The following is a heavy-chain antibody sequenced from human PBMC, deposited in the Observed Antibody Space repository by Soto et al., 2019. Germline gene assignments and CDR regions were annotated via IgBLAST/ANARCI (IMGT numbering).Heavy chain of an antibody. J-gene: IGHJ6*02. CDR1: GGTFSSYA. CDR3: TRGITLIRGVIPPGYYYGMDV. Sequence: QVQLVQSGAEVKKPGSSVKVSCKASGGTFSSYAISWVRQAPGQGLEWMGGFNPIFETANYAQKFQGRVTITADESTNTAYMELSSLRSEDTAVYYCTRGITLIRGVIPPGYYYGMDVRGQGTTVAVSS. D-gene: IGHD3-10*01. V-gene: IGHV1-69*01. CDR2: FNPIFETA.